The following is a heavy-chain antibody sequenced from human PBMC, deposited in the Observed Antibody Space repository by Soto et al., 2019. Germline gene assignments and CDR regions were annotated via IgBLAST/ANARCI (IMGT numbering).Heavy chain of an antibody. J-gene: IGHJ6*04. CDR1: GDKVSSYW. CDR3: ERLASQGMDV. Sequence: PVAAETISGEGCGDKVSSYWCSWVRQMPGKGLEWMGRIDPSDSYTNYSPSFQGHVTISADKSITPAYLPWSSLKASDTAMYYWERLASQGMDVWGTGPPITVSS. V-gene: IGHV5-10-1*01. D-gene: IGHD6-13*01. CDR2: IDPSDSYT.